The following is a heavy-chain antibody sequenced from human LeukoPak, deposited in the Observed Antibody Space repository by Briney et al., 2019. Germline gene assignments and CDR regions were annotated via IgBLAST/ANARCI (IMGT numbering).Heavy chain of an antibody. V-gene: IGHV1-69*06. J-gene: IGHJ6*02. CDR3: ARDLYYYDSSGYYYEDYYYYGMDV. Sequence: ASVKVSCKASGGTFSSYAISWVRQAPGQGLEWMGGIIPIFGTANYAQKFQGRVTITADKSTSTAYMELSSLRSDDTAVYYCARDLYYYDSSGYYYEDYYYYGMDVWGQGTTVTVSS. CDR1: GGTFSSYA. CDR2: IIPIFGTA. D-gene: IGHD3-22*01.